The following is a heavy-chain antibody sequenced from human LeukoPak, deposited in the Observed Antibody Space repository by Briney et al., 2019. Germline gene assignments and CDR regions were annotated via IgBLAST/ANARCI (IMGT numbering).Heavy chain of an antibody. CDR2: IKSKTDGGTT. Sequence: GGSLRLSCAASGFTFTSYSMNWVRQAPGKGLEWVGRIKSKTDGGTTDYAAPVKGRFTISRDDSKNTLYLQMNSLKTEDTAVYYCTTLPLLWFGEYYFDYWGQGTLVTVSS. CDR3: TTLPLLWFGEYYFDY. CDR1: GFTFTSYS. J-gene: IGHJ4*02. D-gene: IGHD3-10*01. V-gene: IGHV3-15*01.